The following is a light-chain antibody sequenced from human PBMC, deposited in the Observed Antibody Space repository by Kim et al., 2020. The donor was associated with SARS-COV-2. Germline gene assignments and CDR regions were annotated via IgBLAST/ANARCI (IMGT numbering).Light chain of an antibody. J-gene: IGLJ2*01. V-gene: IGLV2-14*03. CDR1: TSDVGVYNY. CDR3: SSYTSSSTPVL. CDR2: DVR. Sequence: QSTTISCTGTTSDVGVYNYVSWYQHHPGKAPKLMIYDVRQRPSGVSDRFSGSKSGNTASLTISGLQGEDEADYYCSSYTSSSTPVLFGGGTQLTVL.